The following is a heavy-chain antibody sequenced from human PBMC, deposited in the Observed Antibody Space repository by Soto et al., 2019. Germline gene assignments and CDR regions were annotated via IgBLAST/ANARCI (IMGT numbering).Heavy chain of an antibody. J-gene: IGHJ5*02. CDR1: GDSVSSGSYY. CDR2: VYYSGST. Sequence: PSETLSLTCTVSGDSVSSGSYYWSWIRQPPGKGLEWIGHVYYSGSTNYNPSLKSRVAISVDTSKNQFSLKLSSVTAADTAVYYCARALYYYDSSGDNWFDPWGQGTLVTVSS. D-gene: IGHD3-22*01. CDR3: ARALYYYDSSGDNWFDP. V-gene: IGHV4-61*01.